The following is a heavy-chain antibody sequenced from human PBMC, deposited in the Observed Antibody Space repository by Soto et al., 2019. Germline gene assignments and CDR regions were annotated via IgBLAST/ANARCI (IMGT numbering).Heavy chain of an antibody. Sequence: EVKLVDSGGGLVQPGGSLRLSCIASGFAFSSSEMNWFRQTPEKGLEWLAYITGSGGAIFHADSVKGRFSISRDNVKNSLFLEMNHLTADGTGVYYCAKVAPFILGSPVWGQGTLVTVSS. CDR1: GFAFSSSE. V-gene: IGHV3-48*03. D-gene: IGHD3-9*01. CDR3: AKVAPFILGSPV. J-gene: IGHJ4*02. CDR2: ITGSGGAI.